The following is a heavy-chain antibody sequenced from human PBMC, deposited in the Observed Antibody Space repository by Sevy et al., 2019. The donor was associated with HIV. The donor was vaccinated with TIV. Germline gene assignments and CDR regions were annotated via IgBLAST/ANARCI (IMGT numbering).Heavy chain of an antibody. Sequence: GGSLRLSCAVSGFSFDSYGMTWVRQAPGKGLEWVSAISGSGTRTYYADSVKGRFIISRDNSKNTLDLQMNSLRAEDTDIYYCAKGGWGHYDPDEIAYYFYYYNMDVWGKGTTVTVSS. V-gene: IGHV3-23*01. J-gene: IGHJ6*03. CDR1: GFSFDSYG. CDR3: AKGGWGHYDPDEIAYYFYYYNMDV. CDR2: ISGSGTRT. D-gene: IGHD3-22*01.